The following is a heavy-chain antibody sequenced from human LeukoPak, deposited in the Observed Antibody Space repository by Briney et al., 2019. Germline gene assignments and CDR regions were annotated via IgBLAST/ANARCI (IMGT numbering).Heavy chain of an antibody. V-gene: IGHV1-18*01. CDR1: GYTFTSYG. J-gene: IGHJ4*02. CDR3: AREDGGYYDSSGYYWY. D-gene: IGHD3-22*01. Sequence: ASVTVSCKASGYTFTSYGISWVRQAPGQGLEWMGWISAYNGNTNYAQKLQGRVTMTTDTSTSTAYMELRSLRSDDTAVYYCAREDGGYYDSSGYYWYWGQGTLVTVSS. CDR2: ISAYNGNT.